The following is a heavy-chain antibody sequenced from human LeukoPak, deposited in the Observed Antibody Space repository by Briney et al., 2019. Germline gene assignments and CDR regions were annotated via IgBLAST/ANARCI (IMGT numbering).Heavy chain of an antibody. J-gene: IGHJ4*02. Sequence: SETLSLTCAVYGGSFSGYYWTWIRQPPGKGLEWIGNVYHSGSTNYNPSLKSRVTISVDTSKYQFSLNLSSVTAADTAVYYCARGLGNYDYWGQGTLVTVSS. V-gene: IGHV4-59*01. CDR2: VYHSGST. D-gene: IGHD3-10*01. CDR3: ARGLGNYDY. CDR1: GGSFSGYY.